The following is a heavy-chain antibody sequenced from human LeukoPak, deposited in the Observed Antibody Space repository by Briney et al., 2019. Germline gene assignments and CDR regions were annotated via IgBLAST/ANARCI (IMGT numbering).Heavy chain of an antibody. CDR1: GGSISSYY. CDR2: IYTSGST. J-gene: IGHJ6*03. V-gene: IGHV4-4*07. CDR3: AREMSSGYYDYYYYYMDV. Sequence: PSETLSLTCTVSGGSISSYYWSWIRQPAGKGLEWIGRIYTSGSTNYNPSLKSRVTMSVDTSKNQFSLKLSSVTAADTAVYYCAREMSSGYYDYYYYYMDVWGKGTTVTVSS. D-gene: IGHD3-22*01.